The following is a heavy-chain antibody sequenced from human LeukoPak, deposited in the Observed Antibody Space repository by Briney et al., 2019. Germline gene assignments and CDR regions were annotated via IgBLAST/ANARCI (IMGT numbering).Heavy chain of an antibody. Sequence: SVKDSCEASGVTFSIYTISCVRQAPGQRLGCMGRIIPMLEIANYTQKLQGRVTITADKSTSTAYMALSSPRSEDTAVYCCARAPQHRGSVDYWGQGTLVTVSS. CDR2: IIPMLEIA. V-gene: IGHV1-69*02. CDR1: GVTFSIYT. J-gene: IGHJ4*02. D-gene: IGHD2-15*01. CDR3: ARAPQHRGSVDY.